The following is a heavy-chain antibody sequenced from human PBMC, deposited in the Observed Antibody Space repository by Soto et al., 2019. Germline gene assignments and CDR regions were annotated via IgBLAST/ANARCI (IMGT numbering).Heavy chain of an antibody. CDR1: GFTFSRYC. Sequence: GGSLRLSCAASGFTFSRYCMSWVRQAPGKGLEWVANIKQDGSEKYYVDSVKGRFTISRDNSKNSLYLRMNSLRAEDTAVYYCAREGVGFGVVYYYMDVWGKRTTVTVSS. CDR2: IKQDGSEK. CDR3: AREGVGFGVVYYYMDV. V-gene: IGHV3-7*01. J-gene: IGHJ6*03. D-gene: IGHD3-3*01.